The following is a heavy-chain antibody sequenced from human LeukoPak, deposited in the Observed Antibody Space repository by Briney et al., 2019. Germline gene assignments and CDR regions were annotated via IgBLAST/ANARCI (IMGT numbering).Heavy chain of an antibody. CDR2: IGGSGHST. Sequence: PGGSLRLSCAASGFTFSNYNMNWVRQAPGKGLEWVSAIGGSGHSTHYADSVQGRFTISRDNSKNTVFLQMKSLRAEDTAVYFCAKDLVVIPSGVGDDYPFDASDIWGQGTLVTVSS. V-gene: IGHV3-23*01. J-gene: IGHJ3*02. CDR3: AKDLVVIPSGVGDDYPFDASDI. CDR1: GFTFSNYN. D-gene: IGHD4-11*01.